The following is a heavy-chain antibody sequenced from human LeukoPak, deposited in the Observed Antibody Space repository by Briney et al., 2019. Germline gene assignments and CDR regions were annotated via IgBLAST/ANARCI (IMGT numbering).Heavy chain of an antibody. CDR1: GGSISSSNW. V-gene: IGHV4-4*02. J-gene: IGHJ4*02. Sequence: SETLSLTCAVSGGSISSSNWWSWVRQPPGKGLKWIGEIYHSGSTNYNPSLKSRVTISVDKSKNQFSLKLSSVTAADTAVYYCARASHWNQLHYFDYWGQGTLVTVSS. CDR3: ARASHWNQLHYFDY. CDR2: IYHSGST. D-gene: IGHD1-1*01.